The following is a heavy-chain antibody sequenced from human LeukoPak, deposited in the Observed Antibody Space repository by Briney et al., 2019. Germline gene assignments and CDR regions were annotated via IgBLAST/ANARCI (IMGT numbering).Heavy chain of an antibody. Sequence: SETLSLTCAVCGGSFSGYYWSWIRQPPGKGLEWIGEINHSGSTNYNPSLKSRVTISVDTSKNQFSLKLSSVTAADTAVYYCARYDFWSGYNYWGQGTLVTVSS. CDR3: ARYDFWSGYNY. CDR1: GGSFSGYY. V-gene: IGHV4-34*01. CDR2: INHSGST. D-gene: IGHD3-3*01. J-gene: IGHJ4*02.